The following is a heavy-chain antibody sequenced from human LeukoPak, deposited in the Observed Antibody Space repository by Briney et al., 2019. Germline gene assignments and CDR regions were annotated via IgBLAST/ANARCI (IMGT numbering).Heavy chain of an antibody. CDR3: ARAGSRQWLVDLFDY. D-gene: IGHD6-19*01. Sequence: PGGSLRLSCAASGFTFSSYSMNWVRQAPGKGLEWVSSISTSSSYIYYADSVKGRFTSSRDNAKKSLYLQMSSLGAEDTAVYYCARAGSRQWLVDLFDYWGQGTLVTVSS. J-gene: IGHJ4*02. CDR2: ISTSSSYI. V-gene: IGHV3-21*01. CDR1: GFTFSSYS.